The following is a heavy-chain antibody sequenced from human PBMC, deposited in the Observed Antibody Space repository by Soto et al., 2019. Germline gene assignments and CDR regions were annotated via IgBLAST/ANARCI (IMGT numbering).Heavy chain of an antibody. J-gene: IGHJ5*02. V-gene: IGHV3-73*01. CDR1: GFTFSGSA. CDR3: TRQGYDILTDPPGWFDP. CDR2: IRSKANSYAT. D-gene: IGHD3-9*01. Sequence: EVQLVESGGGLVQPGGSLKLSCAASGFTFSGSAMHWVRQASGKGLEWVGRIRSKANSYATAYAASVKGRFTISRDDSKNTAYLQMNSLNTEDTAVYYCTRQGYDILTDPPGWFDPWGQGTLVTVSS.